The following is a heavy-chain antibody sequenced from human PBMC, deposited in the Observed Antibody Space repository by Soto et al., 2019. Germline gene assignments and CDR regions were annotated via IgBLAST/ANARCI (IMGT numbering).Heavy chain of an antibody. CDR1: GFTFSSYW. Sequence: GGSLRLSCAASGFTFSSYWMSWVRQAPGKGLEWVANIKQDGSEKYYVDSVKSRFTISRDNAKNSLYLQMNSLRAEDTAVYYCARAYMEPQSMTRVMVRGVMNDYWGQGTLVTVSS. J-gene: IGHJ4*02. D-gene: IGHD3-10*01. CDR3: ARAYMEPQSMTRVMVRGVMNDY. V-gene: IGHV3-7*01. CDR2: IKQDGSEK.